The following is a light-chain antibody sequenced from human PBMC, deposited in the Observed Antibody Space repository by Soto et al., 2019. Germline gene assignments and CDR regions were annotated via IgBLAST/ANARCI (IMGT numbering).Light chain of an antibody. CDR1: QNVNAN. J-gene: IGKJ1*01. CDR2: GAS. V-gene: IGKV3-15*01. Sequence: EVVMTQSPATLSVSPGERATLSCRASQNVNANLAWYQQKPGQAPRLLIHGASTRATGIPSRFSGSGFGTEFILTISSLQSEDFAVYYCQQYNTWLWTLGQGTKVE. CDR3: QQYNTWLWT.